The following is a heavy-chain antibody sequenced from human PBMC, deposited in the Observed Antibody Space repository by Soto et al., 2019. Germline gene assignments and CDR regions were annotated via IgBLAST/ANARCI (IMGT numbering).Heavy chain of an antibody. Sequence: QVQLVESGGGVVQPGRSLRLSCAASGFTFSDYGMHRVRQAPGKGQEWVGVIWYDGSNKYYADSVKGRFTITKDNSKNTPYLQKNSLRDEDTAVYYCARGGDGSGSLDYWGQGTLVTVSS. J-gene: IGHJ4*02. CDR2: IWYDGSNK. CDR3: ARGGDGSGSLDY. CDR1: GFTFSDYG. D-gene: IGHD3-10*01. V-gene: IGHV3-33*01.